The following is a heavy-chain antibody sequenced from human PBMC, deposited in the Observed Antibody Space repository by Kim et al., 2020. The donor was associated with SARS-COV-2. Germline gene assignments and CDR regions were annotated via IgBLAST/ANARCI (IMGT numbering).Heavy chain of an antibody. Sequence: RGTKFAQKFQGRVTMTRDTSITTAYLELSSLRSDDTAVYYCVRGVTTSGYWGQGTLVTVSS. CDR2: RGT. D-gene: IGHD1-1*01. J-gene: IGHJ4*02. V-gene: IGHV1-2*02. CDR3: VRGVTTSGY.